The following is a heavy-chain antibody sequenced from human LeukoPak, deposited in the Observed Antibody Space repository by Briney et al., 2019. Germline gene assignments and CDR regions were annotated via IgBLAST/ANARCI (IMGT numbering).Heavy chain of an antibody. CDR2: IYYSGST. CDR3: ARYSGTYYVY. V-gene: IGHV4-59*01. J-gene: IGHJ4*02. CDR1: GGSISNYY. Sequence: SETLSLTCTVPGGSISNYYWSWIRQPPGKGLEWIGYIYYSGSTKYNASLKSRVIISVDTSKNQFSLNLSSVTAADTAVYYCARYSGTYYVYWGQGTLVTVSS. D-gene: IGHD1-26*01.